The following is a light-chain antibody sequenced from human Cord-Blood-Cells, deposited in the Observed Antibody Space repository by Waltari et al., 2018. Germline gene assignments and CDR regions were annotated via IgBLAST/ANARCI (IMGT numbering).Light chain of an antibody. CDR2: AAS. CDR3: QQLNSYPVT. Sequence: DIQLTQSPSFLSASVGDGVTITCRASQGISSYLAWYQQKPGKAPKLLIYAASTLQSGVPSRLSGSGSGTEFTLTISSLQPEDFATYYCQQLNSYPVTFGQGTKVEIK. J-gene: IGKJ1*01. CDR1: QGISSY. V-gene: IGKV1-9*01.